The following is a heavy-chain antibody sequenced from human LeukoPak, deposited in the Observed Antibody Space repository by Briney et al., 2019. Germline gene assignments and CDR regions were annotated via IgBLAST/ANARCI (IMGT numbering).Heavy chain of an antibody. J-gene: IGHJ5*02. CDR3: ARGLDYYGSGSYSP. Sequence: ASVKVSCKASGYTFTSYDINWVRQATGQGLEWMGWMNPNSGNTGYAQKFQGRVTMTRNTSISTAYMELSSLRSEDTAVYYCARGLDYYGSGSYSPWGQGNLVTVSS. CDR1: GYTFTSYD. V-gene: IGHV1-8*01. D-gene: IGHD3-10*01. CDR2: MNPNSGNT.